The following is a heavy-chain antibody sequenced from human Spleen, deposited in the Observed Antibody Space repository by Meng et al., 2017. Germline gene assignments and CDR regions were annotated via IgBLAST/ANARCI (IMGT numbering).Heavy chain of an antibody. J-gene: IGHJ1*01. CDR3: AHRAVAGSFEYFQH. V-gene: IGHV2-5*02. Sequence: QTTLKESGPTLVKPTQTLTLTCTFSGFSLSASGVGVGWIRQPPGRALEWLALIYWDDDKRYSPSLKSRLTITKDNSKNQVVLTMTNMDSVDTATYYCAHRAVAGSFEYFQHWGQGTLVTVSS. CDR2: IYWDDDK. D-gene: IGHD6-19*01. CDR1: GFSLSASGVG.